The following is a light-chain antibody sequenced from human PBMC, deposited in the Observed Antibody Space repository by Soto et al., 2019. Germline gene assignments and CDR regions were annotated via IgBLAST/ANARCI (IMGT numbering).Light chain of an antibody. V-gene: IGKV3-11*01. CDR1: QSVSDY. Sequence: EIVLTQSPGTLSLSPGERATLSCRADQSVSDYLAWYQQKPGQPPRLLFFDASSRASGVPHRFSAGGSGTDFTLIISSLQPEDFAVYYCQQRVNWPPTFGGGTKVDIK. CDR2: DAS. J-gene: IGKJ4*01. CDR3: QQRVNWPPT.